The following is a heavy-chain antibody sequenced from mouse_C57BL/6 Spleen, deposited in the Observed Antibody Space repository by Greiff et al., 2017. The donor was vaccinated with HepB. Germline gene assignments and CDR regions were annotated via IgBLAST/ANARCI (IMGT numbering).Heavy chain of an antibody. D-gene: IGHD2-3*01. CDR3: TRGDGYLLDY. CDR1: GYTFTDYE. Sequence: QVQLQQPGAELVRPGASVTLSCKASGYTFTDYEMHWVKQTPVHGLEWIGAIDPETGGTAYNQKFKGKAILTADKSSSTAYMELRSLTSEDSAVYYCTRGDGYLLDYWGQGTTLTVSS. J-gene: IGHJ2*01. CDR2: IDPETGGT. V-gene: IGHV1-15*01.